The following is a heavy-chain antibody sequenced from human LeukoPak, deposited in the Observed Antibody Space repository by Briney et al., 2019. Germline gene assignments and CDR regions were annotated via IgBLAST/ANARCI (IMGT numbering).Heavy chain of an antibody. V-gene: IGHV3-74*01. CDR3: ARDRSRWSIAPDADV. CDR2: INSDGTRT. Sequence: PGGSPRLSCAASGFAFNDYWMNWVRQVPGKGLMWVARINSDGTRTTYADPVKGRFTVSRDNAKNTLYLQMNSLRAEDTAVYYCARDRSRWSIAPDADVWGQGTTVTVSS. CDR1: GFAFNDYW. D-gene: IGHD2-15*01. J-gene: IGHJ6*02.